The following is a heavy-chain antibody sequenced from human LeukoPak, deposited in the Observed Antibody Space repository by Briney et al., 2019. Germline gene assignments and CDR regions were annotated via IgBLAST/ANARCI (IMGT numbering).Heavy chain of an antibody. D-gene: IGHD5-12*01. Sequence: GGSLRLSCAASGFTFSDYYMTWIRQAPGKGLEWVSYISSTGNTIYYADSVKGRFTISRDNAKNSLYLQMNSLRAEDTAVYFCARGGVDIVVTTFFDYWGQGTLVTVSS. CDR1: GFTFSDYY. J-gene: IGHJ4*02. CDR3: ARGGVDIVVTTFFDY. CDR2: ISSTGNTI. V-gene: IGHV3-11*01.